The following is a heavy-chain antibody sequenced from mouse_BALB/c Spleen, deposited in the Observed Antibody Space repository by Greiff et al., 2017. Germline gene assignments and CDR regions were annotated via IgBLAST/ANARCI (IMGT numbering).Heavy chain of an antibody. D-gene: IGHD1-2*01. J-gene: IGHJ1*01. CDR2: ISYSGST. CDR3: ARGGHYYGHFDV. V-gene: IGHV3-2*02. Sequence: EVQLQQSGPGLVKPSQSLSLTCTVTGYSITSDYAWNWIRQFPGNKLEWMGYISYSGSTSYNPSLKSRISITRDTSKNQFFLQLNSVTTEDTATYYCARGGHYYGHFDVWGAGTTVTVSS. CDR1: GYSITSDYA.